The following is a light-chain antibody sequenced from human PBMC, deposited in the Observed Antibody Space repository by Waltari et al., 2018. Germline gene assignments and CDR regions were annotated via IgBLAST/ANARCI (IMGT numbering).Light chain of an antibody. V-gene: IGLV2-14*02. Sequence: QSALTQLASCLGFPGSPFSTSGPDTGGESVPNNLFSWYQHRPGTAPKLMIHDVDKRPSGVSSRFSGSKSGNTASLTISGLQAEDEANYYCSSFRGGASWVFGGGTIVTVL. J-gene: IGLJ3*02. CDR1: GGESVPNNL. CDR3: SSFRGGASWV. CDR2: DVD.